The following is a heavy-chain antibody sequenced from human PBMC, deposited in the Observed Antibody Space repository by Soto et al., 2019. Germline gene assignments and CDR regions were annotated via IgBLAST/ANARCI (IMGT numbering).Heavy chain of an antibody. Sequence: PSETLSLTCTVSGGSISSYYWSWIRQPPGKGLEWIGYIYYSGSTNYNPSLKSRVTISVDTSKNQFSLKLSSVTAADTAVYYCARVTLDLPKYCSGGSCYPDPYYFDYWGQGTLVTVS. V-gene: IGHV4-59*01. CDR2: IYYSGST. CDR1: GGSISSYY. CDR3: ARVTLDLPKYCSGGSCYPDPYYFDY. D-gene: IGHD2-15*01. J-gene: IGHJ4*02.